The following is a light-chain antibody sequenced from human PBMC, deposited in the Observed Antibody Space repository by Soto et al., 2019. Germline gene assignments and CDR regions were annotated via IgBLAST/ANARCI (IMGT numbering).Light chain of an antibody. Sequence: DIQMTPSPSSLSASVGDRVTITCQASQDISNYLNWYQQKPGKAPKILIYDVSVLEAGVPSRFTGGDSGTHFPLPITTPQAENAATISCQHFDNLPLPSAGGTKVRSN. CDR3: QHFDNLPLP. CDR2: DVS. V-gene: IGKV1-33*01. CDR1: QDISNY. J-gene: IGKJ4*01.